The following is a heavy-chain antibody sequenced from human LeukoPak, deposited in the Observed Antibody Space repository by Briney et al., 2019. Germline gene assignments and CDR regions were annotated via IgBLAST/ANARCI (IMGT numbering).Heavy chain of an antibody. V-gene: IGHV4-59*08. CDR2: IYYSGST. CDR3: ARLRGWYGGGYFDY. Sequence: PSETLSLTCTVSGGSISSYYWSWIRQPPGKGLEWIGYIYYSGSTNYNPSLKSRVTISVDTSKNQFSLKLSSVTAADTAVYYCARLRGWYGGGYFDYWGQGTLVTVSS. J-gene: IGHJ4*02. D-gene: IGHD6-19*01. CDR1: GGSISSYY.